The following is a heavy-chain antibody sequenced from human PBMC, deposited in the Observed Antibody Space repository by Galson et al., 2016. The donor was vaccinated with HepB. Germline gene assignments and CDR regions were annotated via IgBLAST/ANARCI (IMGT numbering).Heavy chain of an antibody. D-gene: IGHD2-21*02. CDR3: ARRTYCGGDCYAYTFDV. V-gene: IGHV4-39*01. Sequence: SETLSLTCTVSGGSISSTLYQWGWFRQPPGKGLEWIGSIYYNEDTYYNPSLKCRITISLDTPKNQFSLKLSSLTAADTAVYYCARRTYCGGDCYAYTFDVWGLGTMVSVSS. CDR1: GGSISSTLYQ. CDR2: IYYNEDT. J-gene: IGHJ3*01.